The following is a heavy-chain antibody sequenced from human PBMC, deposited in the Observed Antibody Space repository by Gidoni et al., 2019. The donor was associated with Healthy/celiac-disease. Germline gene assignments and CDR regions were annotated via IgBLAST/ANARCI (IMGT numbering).Heavy chain of an antibody. Sequence: QVQLQQWGAGLLKPSETLSLTCAVYGWSFSGYYWSWIRQPPGKGLEWIGEINHSGSTNYNPSLKSRVTISVDTSKNQFSLKLSSVTAADTAVYYCARSAVGATSGLDYWGQGTLVTVSS. CDR1: GWSFSGYY. V-gene: IGHV4-34*01. CDR3: ARSAVGATSGLDY. CDR2: INHSGST. D-gene: IGHD1-26*01. J-gene: IGHJ4*02.